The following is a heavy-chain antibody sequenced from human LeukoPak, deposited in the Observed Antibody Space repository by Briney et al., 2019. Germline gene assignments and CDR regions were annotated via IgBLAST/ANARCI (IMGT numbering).Heavy chain of an antibody. V-gene: IGHV1-18*01. Sequence: ASVKVSCKASGYTFTSYGISWVRQAPGQGLEWMGWISGYNGNTNYAQNLQGRVTMTTDTSTSTVYMELRSLRSDDTAVYYCARERGIVGVPTDYWGQGTLVTVSS. CDR2: ISGYNGNT. CDR1: GYTFTSYG. CDR3: ARERGIVGVPTDY. J-gene: IGHJ4*02. D-gene: IGHD1-26*01.